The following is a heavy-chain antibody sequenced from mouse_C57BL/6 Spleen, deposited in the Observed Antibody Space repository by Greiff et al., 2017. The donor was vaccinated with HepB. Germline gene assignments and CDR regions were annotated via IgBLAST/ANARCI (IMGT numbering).Heavy chain of an antibody. D-gene: IGHD2-3*01. CDR1: GYTFTNYW. CDR2: IYPGGGYT. J-gene: IGHJ2*01. Sequence: QVQLQQSGAELVRPGTSVKMSCKASGYTFTNYWIGWAKQRPGHGLEWIGGIYPGGGYTNYNEKFKGKATLTADKSSSTAYMQFSSLTSEDSAIYYCARWGDGYPDYWGQGTTLTVSS. CDR3: ARWGDGYPDY. V-gene: IGHV1-63*01.